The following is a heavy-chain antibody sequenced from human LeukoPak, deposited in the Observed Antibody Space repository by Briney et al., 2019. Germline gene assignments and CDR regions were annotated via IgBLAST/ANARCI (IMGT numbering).Heavy chain of an antibody. D-gene: IGHD3-22*01. CDR2: IRYDGSNK. CDR1: GFTFSSYG. CDR3: AKDWLVITMMFDY. J-gene: IGHJ4*02. V-gene: IGHV3-30*02. Sequence: GGSLRLSCAASGFTFSSYGMHWVRQAPGKGLEWVAFIRYDGSNKYYADSVKGRFTISRDNSKNTLYLQMNSLRAEDTAVYYCAKDWLVITMMFDYWGQGTLVTVSS.